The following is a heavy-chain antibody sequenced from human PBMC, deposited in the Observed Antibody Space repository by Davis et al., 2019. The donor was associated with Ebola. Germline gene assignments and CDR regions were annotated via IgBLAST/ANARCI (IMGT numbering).Heavy chain of an antibody. D-gene: IGHD1-20*01. CDR3: ARGGGYNWNPYYFDY. J-gene: IGHJ4*02. CDR1: GGSISSSGYN. CDR2: IHHSGTT. V-gene: IGHV4-39*07. Sequence: MPSETLSLTCSVSGGSISSSGYNWGWVRQPPGKGLEWIANIHHSGTTFYNPSLKSRVTISVDTSKNQFSLKLSSVTAADTAVYYCARGGGYNWNPYYFDYWGQGTLVTVSS.